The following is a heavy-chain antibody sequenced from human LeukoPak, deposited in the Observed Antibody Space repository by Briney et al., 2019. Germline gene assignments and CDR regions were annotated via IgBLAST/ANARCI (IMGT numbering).Heavy chain of an antibody. CDR2: IYYSGIT. Sequence: CIGYIYYSGITNYNPSLKRGVTISVDKSKKQFSLKLSSVTAADTAVYYCARTDNYVAFDIWGQGTMVTVSS. J-gene: IGHJ3*02. D-gene: IGHD4-11*01. CDR3: ARTDNYVAFDI. V-gene: IGHV4-59*01.